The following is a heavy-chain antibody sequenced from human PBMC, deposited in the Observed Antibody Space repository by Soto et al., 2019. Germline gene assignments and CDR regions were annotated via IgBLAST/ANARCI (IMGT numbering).Heavy chain of an antibody. CDR1: GFTFSSYA. Sequence: EVQLLESGGGLVQPGGSLRLSCAASGFTFSSYAMSWVRQAPGKGLEWVSAISGSGGSTYYADSVKGRFTISRDNSKNTLYLQMNSLRAEDTAVYYCAKHRIAVAGRADAFDIWGQGTMVTVSS. D-gene: IGHD6-19*01. J-gene: IGHJ3*02. CDR2: ISGSGGST. CDR3: AKHRIAVAGRADAFDI. V-gene: IGHV3-23*01.